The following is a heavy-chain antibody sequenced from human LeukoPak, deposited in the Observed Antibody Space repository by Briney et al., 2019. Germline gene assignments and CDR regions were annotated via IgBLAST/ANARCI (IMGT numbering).Heavy chain of an antibody. CDR2: ISSSSSYI. D-gene: IGHD6-13*01. V-gene: IGHV3-21*01. CDR3: ARDGPKAAAGDYGMDV. Sequence: PGGSLRLSCAASGFTFSGSAMSWVRLAPGKGLEWVSSISSSSSYIYYADSVKGRFTISRDNAKNSLYLQMNSLRAEDTAVYYCARDGPKAAAGDYGMDVWGQGTTVTVSS. CDR1: GFTFSGSA. J-gene: IGHJ6*02.